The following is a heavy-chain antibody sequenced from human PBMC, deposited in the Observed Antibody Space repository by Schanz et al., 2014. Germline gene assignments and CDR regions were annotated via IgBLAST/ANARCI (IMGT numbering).Heavy chain of an antibody. J-gene: IGHJ6*02. D-gene: IGHD1-26*01. CDR2: IIPIVGRA. Sequence: QVQLVQSGAEVKKPGSSVKVSCKASGGTFSTYAISWVRQAPGQGLEWMGRIIPIVGRANYAQKFQGRVKLIADRSTSTAYMELSRLRSDETAIYYCARGREKWEPTSGMDVWGQGTTVTVSS. CDR3: ARGREKWEPTSGMDV. V-gene: IGHV1-69*04. CDR1: GGTFSTYA.